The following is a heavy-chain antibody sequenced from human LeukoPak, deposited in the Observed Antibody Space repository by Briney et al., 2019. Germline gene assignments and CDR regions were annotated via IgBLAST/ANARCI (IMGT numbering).Heavy chain of an antibody. J-gene: IGHJ3*02. Sequence: GGSLRLSCEAAGFSFRDYPMGWVRRASGKRLEWVSGISAGADVIFYADPVKGRFTISRDNSKNTLYLQMNSLRAEDSAEYYCAKSLLTTATGTGRAFDIRGQGTMVTVSA. CDR3: AKSLLTTATGTGRAFDI. V-gene: IGHV3-23*01. CDR1: GFSFRDYP. D-gene: IGHD1-1*01. CDR2: ISAGADVI.